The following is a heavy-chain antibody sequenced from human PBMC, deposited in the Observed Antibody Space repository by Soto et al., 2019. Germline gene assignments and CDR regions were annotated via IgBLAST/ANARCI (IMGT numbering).Heavy chain of an antibody. CDR3: ARAYVWGSYRTDGLFDY. Sequence: QVQLVQSGPEVKKPGASVNVSCKASGYTFSSYGISWVRQAPGQGLERMGWISAYHGNRNYAQKFQGRVTMTTDRSTSTAYMELRSLRSDDTAVYYCARAYVWGSYRTDGLFDYWGQGSLVTVSS. D-gene: IGHD3-16*02. V-gene: IGHV1-18*01. CDR1: GYTFSSYG. CDR2: ISAYHGNR. J-gene: IGHJ4*02.